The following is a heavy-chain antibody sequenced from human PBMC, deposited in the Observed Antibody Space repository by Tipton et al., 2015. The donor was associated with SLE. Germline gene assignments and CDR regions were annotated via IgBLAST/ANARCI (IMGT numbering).Heavy chain of an antibody. CDR3: AGGGWGYQFDS. J-gene: IGHJ4*02. Sequence: TLSLTCTVSGGSISSYYWSWIRQPPGKGLEWIGYIYYSGSTNYNPSLKSRVTISVDTSKNQFSLKLSSVTAADTAVYYCAGGGWGYQFDSWGQGTLVTVSS. CDR1: GGSISSYY. V-gene: IGHV4-59*01. CDR2: IYYSGST. D-gene: IGHD3-16*02.